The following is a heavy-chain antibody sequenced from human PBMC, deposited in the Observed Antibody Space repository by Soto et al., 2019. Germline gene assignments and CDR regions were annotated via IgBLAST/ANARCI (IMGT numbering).Heavy chain of an antibody. J-gene: IGHJ6*02. CDR1: GYTFTSYA. D-gene: IGHD1-7*01. CDR3: ASIHLGTTTSGVDV. CDR2: INAGNGNT. Sequence: QVQLVQSGAEEKKPGASVKDSCKASGYTFTSYAMHWVRQAPGQRLEWMGWINAGNGNTKYSQKFQGRVTITRDTPASTAYMQLPSLASRDTSVYLCASIHLGTTTSGVDVWGQGTTVTVS. V-gene: IGHV1-3*05.